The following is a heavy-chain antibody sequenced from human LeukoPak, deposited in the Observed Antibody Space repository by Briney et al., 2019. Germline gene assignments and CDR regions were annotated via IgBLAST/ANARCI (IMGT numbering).Heavy chain of an antibody. CDR1: GGSISSSSYY. J-gene: IGHJ5*02. CDR2: IYYSGST. CDR3: ARDRVGWFDP. V-gene: IGHV4-39*07. D-gene: IGHD5/OR15-5a*01. Sequence: PSETLSLTCTVSGGSISSSSYYWGWIRQPPGKGLEWIGSIYYSGSTYYNPSLKSRVTISVDTSKNQFSLKLSSVTAADTAVYYCARDRVGWFDPWGQGTLDTVSS.